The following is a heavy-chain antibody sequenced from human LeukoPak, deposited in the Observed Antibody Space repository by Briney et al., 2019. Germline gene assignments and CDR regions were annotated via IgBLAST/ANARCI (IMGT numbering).Heavy chain of an antibody. D-gene: IGHD6-19*01. V-gene: IGHV4-59*08. CDR1: GGSISNYY. J-gene: IGHJ4*02. CDR2: IYYSGST. CDR3: ARQGSGSARD. Sequence: SQTLSLTCTVSGGSISNYYWSWIRQPPGKGLEWIGYIYYSGSTNYNPSLKSRVTISVDTSKNQFSLKLSSVTAADTAVYYCARQGSGSARDWGQGTLVTVSS.